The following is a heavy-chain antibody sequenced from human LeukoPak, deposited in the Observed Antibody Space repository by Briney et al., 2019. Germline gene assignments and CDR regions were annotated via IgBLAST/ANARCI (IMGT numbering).Heavy chain of an antibody. V-gene: IGHV3-30*04. D-gene: IGHD5-12*01. CDR2: ISYDGSNK. J-gene: IGHJ4*02. CDR3: ATDSGYLLRCGD. Sequence: GGSLRLSCAASGFTFSSYAMHWVRQAPGKGLEWVAVISYDGSNKYYADSVKGRFTISRDNAKNSLYLQMNSLRAEDTAVYYCATDSGYLLRCGDWGQGTLVTVSS. CDR1: GFTFSSYA.